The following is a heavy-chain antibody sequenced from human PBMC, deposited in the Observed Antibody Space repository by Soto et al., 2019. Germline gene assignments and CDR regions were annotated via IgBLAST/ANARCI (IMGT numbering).Heavy chain of an antibody. J-gene: IGHJ4*02. CDR2: ISGTGART. Sequence: GGSLRLSCAASGFKSVDYAMGWVRQAPGKGLEWVAAISGTGARTFYDDSVKGRFTISRDNSRSTLYLQTNSLRAEDTAVYYCARDSGKQWLVQGFDYWGQGTLVTVSS. CDR1: GFKSVDYA. D-gene: IGHD6-19*01. V-gene: IGHV3-23*01. CDR3: ARDSGKQWLVQGFDY.